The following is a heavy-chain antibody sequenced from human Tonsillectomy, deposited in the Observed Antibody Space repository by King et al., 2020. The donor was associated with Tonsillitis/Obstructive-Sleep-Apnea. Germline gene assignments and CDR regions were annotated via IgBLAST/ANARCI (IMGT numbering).Heavy chain of an antibody. J-gene: IGHJ4*02. CDR3: ARDALGYCSGGSCSHFDY. CDR2: IYYSGST. V-gene: IGHV4-31*03. D-gene: IGHD2-15*01. CDR1: GGSISSGGYY. Sequence: MQLQESGPGLVKPSQTLSLTCTVSGGSISSGGYYWSWIRQHPGKGLEWIGYIYYSGSTYYNPSLKSRVTISVDTSKNQFSLKLSSVTAADTAVYYCARDALGYCSGGSCSHFDYWGQGTLATVSS.